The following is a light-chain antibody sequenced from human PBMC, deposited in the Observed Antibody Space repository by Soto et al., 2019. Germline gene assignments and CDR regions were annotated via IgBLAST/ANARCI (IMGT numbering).Light chain of an antibody. CDR1: QSVSSSY. CDR3: QQYGSSPPMT. V-gene: IGKV3-20*01. J-gene: IGKJ3*01. CDR2: GAS. Sequence: EIVLTQSPGTLSLSPGERASLSCRASQSVSSSYLAWYQQKPGQAPRLLIYGASSRATGIPDGFSGSGSGTDFTLTISRLEPEDFAVYYCQQYGSSPPMTFGPGTKVDIK.